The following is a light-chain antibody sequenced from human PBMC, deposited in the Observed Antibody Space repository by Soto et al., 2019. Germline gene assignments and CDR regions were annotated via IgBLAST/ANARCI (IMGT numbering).Light chain of an antibody. CDR3: QTWGTGIPWV. Sequence: QSVLTQSPSASASLGASVKLTCTLSSGHSSYAIAWHQQQPEKGPRYLMKLNSDGSHSKGDGIPDRFSGSSSGAERYLTISSLQSEDEADSYCQTWGTGIPWVFGGGTKVTVL. V-gene: IGLV4-69*01. CDR2: LNSDGSH. CDR1: SGHSSYA. J-gene: IGLJ3*02.